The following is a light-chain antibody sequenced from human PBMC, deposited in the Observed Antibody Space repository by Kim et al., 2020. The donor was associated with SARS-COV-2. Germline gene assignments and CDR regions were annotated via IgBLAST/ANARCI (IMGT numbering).Light chain of an antibody. Sequence: SSELTQDPAVSVAVGQTVRITCQGDSLRSYYASWYQQKPGQAPVLVIYGKNNRPSGIPDRFSGSSSGNTASLTITVAQAEDESDYYCNSRDSSGNLVVFG. CDR1: SLRSYY. V-gene: IGLV3-19*01. J-gene: IGLJ2*01. CDR2: GKN. CDR3: NSRDSSGNLVV.